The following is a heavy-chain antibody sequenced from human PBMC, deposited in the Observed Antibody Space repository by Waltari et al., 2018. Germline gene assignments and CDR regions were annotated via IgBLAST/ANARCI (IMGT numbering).Heavy chain of an antibody. CDR1: GFTFIKHG. D-gene: IGHD3-10*01. CDR3: AREAISGSGEYYGMDV. CDR2: VWNDGGQT. J-gene: IGHJ6*02. V-gene: IGHV3-33*01. Sequence: QVHLLESGGGVVQPGTSLRLSCTVSGFTFIKHGMHWVRQAPGKGWGWVAVVWNDGGQTYYGDSVKGRFTVSRDNSKNMVYLQVDSLKVEDTAVYYCAREAISGSGEYYGMDVWGQGTTVTVS.